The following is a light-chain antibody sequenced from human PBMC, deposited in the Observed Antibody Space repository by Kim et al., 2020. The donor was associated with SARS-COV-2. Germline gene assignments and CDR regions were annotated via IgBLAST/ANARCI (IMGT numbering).Light chain of an antibody. J-gene: IGLJ2*01. CDR3: QAWDSSTVV. Sequence: SVTPGQTASITCSGDKLGDEYACWYHQKPGQSPVLVIYQDRKWPSGIPERFSGSNSGNTATLTISGTQSMDEADYYCQAWDSSTVVFGGGTQLTVL. CDR1: KLGDEY. CDR2: QDR. V-gene: IGLV3-1*01.